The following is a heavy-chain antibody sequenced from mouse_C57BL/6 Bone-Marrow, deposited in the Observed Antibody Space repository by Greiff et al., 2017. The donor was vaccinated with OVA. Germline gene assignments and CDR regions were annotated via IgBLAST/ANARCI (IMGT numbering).Heavy chain of an antibody. V-gene: IGHV1-64*01. CDR3: ARSYYYGSSYDFDV. D-gene: IGHD1-1*01. J-gene: IGHJ1*03. Sequence: VQLQQPVAELVKPGASVKLSCKASGYTFTSYWMHWVKQRPGQGLEWIGMIHPNSGSTNYNEKFKSKATLTVDKSSSTAYMQLSSLTSEDSAVYYCARSYYYGSSYDFDVWGTGTTVTVSS. CDR2: IHPNSGST. CDR1: GYTFTSYW.